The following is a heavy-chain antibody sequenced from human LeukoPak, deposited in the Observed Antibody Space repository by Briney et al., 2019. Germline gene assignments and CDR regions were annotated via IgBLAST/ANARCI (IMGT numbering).Heavy chain of an antibody. Sequence: GASVKVSCKASGYTFTSYYMHWVRQAPGQGLEWMGIINPSGGSTSYAQKFQGRDTMTRDTSTSTVYMELSSLRSEDTAVYYCARDLRYYDSSGYYPDYWGQGTLVTVSS. D-gene: IGHD3-22*01. CDR1: GYTFTSYY. CDR3: ARDLRYYDSSGYYPDY. V-gene: IGHV1-46*01. CDR2: INPSGGST. J-gene: IGHJ4*02.